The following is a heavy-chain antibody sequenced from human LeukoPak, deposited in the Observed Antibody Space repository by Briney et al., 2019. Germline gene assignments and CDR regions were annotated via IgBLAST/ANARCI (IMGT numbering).Heavy chain of an antibody. CDR1: GFTFSDYY. CDR2: ISSSGSTI. Sequence: GGSLRLSCAASGFTFSDYYMSWIRQAPGKGLEWVSYISSSGSTIYYADSVKGRFTISRDNAKNSLYLQMNSLRAEDTAVYYCARDHYDIFTGYYKVGIDYWGQGTLVTVSS. J-gene: IGHJ4*02. D-gene: IGHD3-9*01. CDR3: ARDHYDIFTGYYKVGIDY. V-gene: IGHV3-11*01.